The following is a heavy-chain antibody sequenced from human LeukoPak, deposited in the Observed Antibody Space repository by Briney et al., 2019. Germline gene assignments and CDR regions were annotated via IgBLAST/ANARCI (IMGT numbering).Heavy chain of an antibody. V-gene: IGHV3-33*01. CDR2: IWYDGSNK. CDR3: ARDPGTVADPYFDY. J-gene: IGHJ4*02. CDR1: GFTFSSYG. D-gene: IGHD6-19*01. Sequence: PGGSLRLSCAASGFTFSSYGMHWVRQAPGRGLEWVAVIWYDGSNKYYADSVKGRFTISRDNANNSLYLQMNSLRDEDTAVYYCARDPGTVADPYFDYWGQGSLVTVSS.